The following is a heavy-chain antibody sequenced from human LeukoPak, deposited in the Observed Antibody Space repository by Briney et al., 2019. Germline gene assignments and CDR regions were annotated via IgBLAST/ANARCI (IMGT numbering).Heavy chain of an antibody. J-gene: IGHJ3*01. Sequence: SETLSLTCTVSGGSISSGDYYWSWIRQPPGKGLEWIAYMYYSGSTYYNPSLKSRVTISVDTSKNQFSLKLSSVTAADTAVYYCASTGDYDSSGERDVWGQGTMVTVSS. V-gene: IGHV4-30-4*01. D-gene: IGHD3-22*01. CDR2: MYYSGST. CDR3: ASTGDYDSSGERDV. CDR1: GGSISSGDYY.